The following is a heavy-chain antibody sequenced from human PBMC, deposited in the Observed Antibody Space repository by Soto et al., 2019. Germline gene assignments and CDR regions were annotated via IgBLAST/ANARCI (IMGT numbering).Heavy chain of an antibody. CDR2: IYSSGST. J-gene: IGHJ4*02. CDR3: ARDPGDY. CDR1: RGSISSYY. Sequence: TLSLTCTVSRGSISSYYWSWIRQPAGKGLEWIGHIYSSGSTNYNYNPSLKSRVTMSVDTSKNQFSLKLSSVTAADTAVYYCARDPGDYWGQGTLVTVSS. V-gene: IGHV4-4*07.